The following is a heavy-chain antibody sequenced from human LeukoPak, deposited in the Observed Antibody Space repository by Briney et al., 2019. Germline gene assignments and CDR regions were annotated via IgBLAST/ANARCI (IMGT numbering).Heavy chain of an antibody. CDR1: GFTFNNYD. D-gene: IGHD3-22*01. J-gene: IGHJ4*02. V-gene: IGHV3-30*18. CDR3: AKDRYYYDSSGKLDY. Sequence: GGSLRLSCAASGFTFNNYDMHWVRQAPGKGLEWVAVISYDGSNKYYADFVKGRFTISGDNSKNTLYLQMNSLRAEDTAVYSCAKDRYYYDSSGKLDYWGQGTLVTVSS. CDR2: ISYDGSNK.